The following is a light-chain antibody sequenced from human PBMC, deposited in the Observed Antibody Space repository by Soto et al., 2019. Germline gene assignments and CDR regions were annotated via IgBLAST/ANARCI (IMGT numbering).Light chain of an antibody. J-gene: IGKJ4*01. CDR1: QGLSSY. V-gene: IGKV1-9*01. CDR3: QQVNNYPLT. CDR2: AAS. Sequence: IQLTQSPSSLSASVGDRFTITCRASQGLSSYLAWYQQKPGKAPKLLIYAASTLQTGVPSRFSGSESGTDFTLTISSLQPEDFATYYCQQVNNYPLTFGGGTKVDIK.